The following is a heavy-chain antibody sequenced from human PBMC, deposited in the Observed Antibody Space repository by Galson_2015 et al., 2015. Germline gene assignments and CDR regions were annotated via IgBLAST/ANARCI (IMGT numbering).Heavy chain of an antibody. J-gene: IGHJ3*01. V-gene: IGHV3-9*02. CDR2: IIWNGGYI. CDR1: GFTSGDYA. Sequence: SLRLSCAASGFTSGDYAMHWARQAPGKGLEWVQGIIWNGGYIDYADSVKGPFTISRDNSKNCLYLQMDSLKSKDMALNYCARIGGPPPRDDSFDLWGQGTMVTVSS. CDR3: ARIGGPPPRDDSFDL. D-gene: IGHD3-16*01.